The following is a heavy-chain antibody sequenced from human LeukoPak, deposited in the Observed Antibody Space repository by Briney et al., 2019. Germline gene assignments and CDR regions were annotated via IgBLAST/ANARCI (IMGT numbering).Heavy chain of an antibody. CDR1: GFTFSSYA. Sequence: GGSLRLSCAASGFTFSSYAMGWVRQAPGKGLEWVSAISGSGGSTYYADSVKGRFTISRDNSKNTLYLQMNSLRAEDTAVYYCAKVGQLRVKHYFDYWGQGTLVTVSS. V-gene: IGHV3-23*01. J-gene: IGHJ4*02. CDR3: AKVGQLRVKHYFDY. CDR2: ISGSGGST. D-gene: IGHD2-2*01.